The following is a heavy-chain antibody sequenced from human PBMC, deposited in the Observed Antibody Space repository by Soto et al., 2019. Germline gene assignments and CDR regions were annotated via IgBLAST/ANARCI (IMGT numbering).Heavy chain of an antibody. D-gene: IGHD6-19*01. CDR1: GFTFSSYA. V-gene: IGHV3-23*01. J-gene: IGHJ4*02. CDR2: ISPSGDT. CDR3: AKRAPHDGWIMDY. Sequence: GGSLRLSCAASGFTFSSYALSWVRQAPGRGLEWVSSISPSGDTYYADSVKGRFTLSRDNSKNTVFLQMNSLKAEDTALYYCAKRAPHDGWIMDYWRQGTLVTISS.